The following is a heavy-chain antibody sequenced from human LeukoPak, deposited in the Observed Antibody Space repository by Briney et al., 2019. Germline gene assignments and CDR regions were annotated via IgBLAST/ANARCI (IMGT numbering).Heavy chain of an antibody. J-gene: IGHJ4*02. D-gene: IGHD5-24*01. Sequence: SETLSLTCTVSGGSINSHSYYWGWIRQPPGKGLEWIVCYYYDGTSYSNPSLKRRAAVFVDTSRDQFSLDLSFVTAADTALYYCVRHISTNTGYFDSCGPGILVSVSS. CDR3: VRHISTNTGYFDS. V-gene: IGHV4-39*01. CDR1: GGSINSHSYY. CDR2: YYYDGTS.